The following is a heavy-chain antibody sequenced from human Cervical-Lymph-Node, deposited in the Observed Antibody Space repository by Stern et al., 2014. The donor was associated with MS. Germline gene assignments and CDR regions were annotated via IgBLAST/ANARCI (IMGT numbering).Heavy chain of an antibody. Sequence: VQLVESGPGLVKPSETLSLTCTVSGGSISSYYWSWIRQPPGKGLEWIGYIYYSGSTNYNPSLKSRVTLTADTAKNQFSLKLSSVTAADTAVYYGARAMVSDYDSYESLYYYYGMDVWGQGTTVTVSS. CDR1: GGSISSYY. CDR3: ARAMVSDYDSYESLYYYYGMDV. J-gene: IGHJ6*02. CDR2: IYYSGST. D-gene: IGHD3-22*01. V-gene: IGHV4-59*01.